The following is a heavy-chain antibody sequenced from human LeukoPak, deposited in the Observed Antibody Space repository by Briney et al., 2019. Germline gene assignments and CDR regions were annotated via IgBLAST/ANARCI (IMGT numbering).Heavy chain of an antibody. Sequence: GGSLRLSCAASGFTFSTYSMTWVRQAPGKGLEWVGRIKSKTDGGTTDYAAPVKGRFTISRDDSKNTLYLQMNSLKTEDTAVYYCTTEPSFGGVIALFDYWGQGTLVTVSS. CDR2: IKSKTDGGTT. CDR1: GFTFSTYS. V-gene: IGHV3-15*01. D-gene: IGHD3-16*02. J-gene: IGHJ4*02. CDR3: TTEPSFGGVIALFDY.